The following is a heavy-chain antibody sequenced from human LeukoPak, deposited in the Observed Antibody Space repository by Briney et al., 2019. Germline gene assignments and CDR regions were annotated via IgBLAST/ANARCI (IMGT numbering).Heavy chain of an antibody. Sequence: PGGSLRLSCAASGFTFSSYAMSWVRQAPGKGLEWVSAISGSGGSTYYADSVKGRFTTSRDNSKNTLYLQMNSLRAEDTAVYYCAKDRLFKTIYGGDFDYWGQGTLVTVSS. V-gene: IGHV3-23*01. J-gene: IGHJ4*02. CDR1: GFTFSSYA. CDR2: ISGSGGST. CDR3: AKDRLFKTIYGGDFDY. D-gene: IGHD4-23*01.